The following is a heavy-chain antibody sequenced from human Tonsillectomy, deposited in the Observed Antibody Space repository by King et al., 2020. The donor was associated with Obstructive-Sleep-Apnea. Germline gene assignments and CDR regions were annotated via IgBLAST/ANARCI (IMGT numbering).Heavy chain of an antibody. CDR1: GFTFDDYA. Sequence: VQLVESGGGLVQPGRSLRLSCAASGFTFDDYAMHWVRQAPGKGLEWVSGISWNSGSIGYADSVKGRFTISRDNAKNSLYLQMNSLRAEDTALYYCAKDPAPYPVAFDIWGQGTMSPSLQ. CDR3: AKDPAPYPVAFDI. V-gene: IGHV3-9*01. J-gene: IGHJ3*02. CDR2: ISWNSGSI.